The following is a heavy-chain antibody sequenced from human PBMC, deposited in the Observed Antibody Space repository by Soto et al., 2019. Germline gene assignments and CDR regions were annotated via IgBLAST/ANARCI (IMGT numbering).Heavy chain of an antibody. CDR2: MNPSTGNT. J-gene: IGHJ5*02. D-gene: IGHD6-19*01. CDR3: ARGRIIVAGGFDP. V-gene: IGHV1-8*01. Sequence: QVQLVQSGAEVKKPGASVKVSCKASGYTFTSYDIIWVRQATGQRLEWMGWMNPSTGNTDSAEKFQGRLTMTRNTSISTVYMELSSLRFEDTAVYYCARGRIIVAGGFDPWGQGTLVTVSS. CDR1: GYTFTSYD.